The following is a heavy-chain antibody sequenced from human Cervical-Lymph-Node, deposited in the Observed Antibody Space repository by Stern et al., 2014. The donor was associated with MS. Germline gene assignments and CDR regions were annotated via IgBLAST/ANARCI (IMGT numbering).Heavy chain of an antibody. CDR3: ARVTYCGGDCYSEDY. CDR2: IYTSGNT. J-gene: IGHJ4*02. Sequence: VQLVESGSGLVKPSETLSLTCTVSGGSISSYYWSWIRQPAGGGLEWIGHIYTSGNTNYSPSLKSRVTMAVDTSKNQFSLKLSLVTAADTAVYYCARVTYCGGDCYSEDYWGQGTLVTVSS. CDR1: GGSISSYY. V-gene: IGHV4-4*07. D-gene: IGHD2-21*02.